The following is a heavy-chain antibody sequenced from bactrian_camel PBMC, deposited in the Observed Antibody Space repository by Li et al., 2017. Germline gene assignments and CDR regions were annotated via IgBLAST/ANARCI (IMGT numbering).Heavy chain of an antibody. J-gene: IGHJ6*01. Sequence: HVQLVESGGGSVQAGGSLTLSCTASGFSLADADVGWYRQRPGNECELVGTLSDDGSTLYGDSVKGRFTISQDNAKNTVYLQMDSLKPEDTAMYYCAARGPYCYTKLSVRDFTYWGQGTQVTVS. D-gene: IGHD2*01. CDR3: AARGPYCYTKLSVRDFTY. CDR2: LSDDGST. CDR1: GFSLADAD. V-gene: IGHV3S55*01.